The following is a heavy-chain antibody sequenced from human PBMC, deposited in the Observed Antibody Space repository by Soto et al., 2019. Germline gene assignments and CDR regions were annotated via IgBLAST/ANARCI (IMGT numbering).Heavy chain of an antibody. CDR2: IYYSGST. J-gene: IGHJ4*02. Sequence: SETLSLTCSVSGGSMNYYYWSWIRQPPGKGLEWIGYIYYSGSTNYNPSLKSRVSMSVDTSKNQFSLRLASVTAADTAVYYCARTDYSSSSPSDFWGLGILVTVSS. V-gene: IGHV4-59*13. CDR1: GGSMNYYY. D-gene: IGHD6-6*01. CDR3: ARTDYSSSSPSDF.